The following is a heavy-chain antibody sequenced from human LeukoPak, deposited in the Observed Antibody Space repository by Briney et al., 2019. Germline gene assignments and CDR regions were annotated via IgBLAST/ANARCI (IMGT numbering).Heavy chain of an antibody. CDR2: IYYSGST. CDR3: ASLYGDYGPGGFDY. V-gene: IGHV4-30-4*08. Sequence: PSETLSLTCTVSGGSISSGDYYWSWIRQPPGKGLEWIGYIYYSGSTYYNPSLKSRVTISVDTSKNQFSLKLSSVTAADTAVYYCASLYGDYGPGGFDYWGQGTLVTVSS. J-gene: IGHJ4*02. D-gene: IGHD4-17*01. CDR1: GGSISSGDYY.